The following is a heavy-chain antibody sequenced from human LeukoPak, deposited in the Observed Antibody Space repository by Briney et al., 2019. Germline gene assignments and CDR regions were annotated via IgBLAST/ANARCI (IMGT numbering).Heavy chain of an antibody. J-gene: IGHJ5*02. CDR2: ISGSGGST. CDR3: AKDRLLGYYDFWSGHQFDP. Sequence: GGFLRLSCAASGFTFSSYAMSWVRQAPGKGLEWVSAISGSGGSTYYADSVKGRFTISRDNSKNTLYLQMNSLRAEDTAVYYCAKDRLLGYYDFWSGHQFDPWGQGTLVTVSS. D-gene: IGHD3-3*01. V-gene: IGHV3-23*01. CDR1: GFTFSSYA.